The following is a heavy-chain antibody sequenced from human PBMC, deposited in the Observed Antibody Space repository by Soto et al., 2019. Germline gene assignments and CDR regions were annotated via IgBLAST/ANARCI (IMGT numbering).Heavy chain of an antibody. Sequence: QVQLMESGGGVVQPGGSLRLSSAASGFTLRSFSMHWFRQAPGTGLEWVAVTSSTGAIQYYADFVKGRFTISRDNSKNTLYLQMNSLRPEDTAVYYCAREVVTTQGYFDNWGQGIPVIVSS. CDR1: GFTLRSFS. D-gene: IGHD6-13*01. J-gene: IGHJ4*02. CDR2: TSSTGAIQ. V-gene: IGHV3-30-3*01. CDR3: AREVVTTQGYFDN.